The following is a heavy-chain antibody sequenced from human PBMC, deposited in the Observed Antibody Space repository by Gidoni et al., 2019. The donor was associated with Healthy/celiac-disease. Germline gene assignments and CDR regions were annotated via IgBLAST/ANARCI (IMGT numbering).Heavy chain of an antibody. J-gene: IGHJ4*02. CDR1: GDTFTGYY. V-gene: IGHV1-2*02. CDR2: INPNRGGT. D-gene: IGHD6-19*01. Sequence: QVQLVQSGAEVKKPGASVKVSCKASGDTFTGYYMHWVRQAPGQGLEWMGWINPNRGGTNYAQKFQGRVTMTRDTSISTAYMELRRLRSDDTAVYYCARYSLSSGPGFWGQGTLVTVSS. CDR3: ARYSLSSGPGF.